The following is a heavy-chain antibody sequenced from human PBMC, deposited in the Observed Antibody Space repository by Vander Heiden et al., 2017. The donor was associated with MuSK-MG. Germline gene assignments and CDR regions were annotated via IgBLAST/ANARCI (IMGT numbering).Heavy chain of an antibody. CDR2: IYYSGST. Sequence: QLQLQESGPGLVKPSETLSLTCTVSGCSISSSSYYWGWIRQPPGKGLEWIGSIYYSGSTYYNPSLKSRVTISVDTSKNQFSLKLSSVTAADTAVYYCARQGWLQISPGGAFDIWGQGTMVTVSS. D-gene: IGHD5-12*01. CDR1: GCSISSSSYY. J-gene: IGHJ3*02. V-gene: IGHV4-39*01. CDR3: ARQGWLQISPGGAFDI.